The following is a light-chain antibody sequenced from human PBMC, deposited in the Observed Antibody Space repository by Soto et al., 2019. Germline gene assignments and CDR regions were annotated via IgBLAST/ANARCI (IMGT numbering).Light chain of an antibody. CDR3: AAWDDSLNGPLYV. CDR2: SNN. Sequence: QSVLTQPPSASGTPGQRVTISCSGSSSNIGSNTVNWYQQLPGTAPKLLIYSNNQRPSGVPDRFSGSKSGTSASLAISGLQSDDEADYSCAAWDDSLNGPLYVFGTGTQLTVL. CDR1: SSNIGSNT. J-gene: IGLJ1*01. V-gene: IGLV1-44*01.